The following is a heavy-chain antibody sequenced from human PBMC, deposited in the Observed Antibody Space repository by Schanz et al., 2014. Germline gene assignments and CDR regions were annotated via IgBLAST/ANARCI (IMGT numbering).Heavy chain of an antibody. J-gene: IGHJ4*02. D-gene: IGHD1-26*01. CDR2: IGGSDGNT. Sequence: QVQLVQSGAEVKKPGSSVKVSCTASGGTFSSYSISWVRQAPGQGLEWMGWIGGSDGNTNFAQKFQGRVTMTTDTSTSTVYMELRSLTSDDSAVYYCARDRDQWDGNYLDYWGQGTLVTVSS. V-gene: IGHV1-18*01. CDR1: GGTFSSYS. CDR3: ARDRDQWDGNYLDY.